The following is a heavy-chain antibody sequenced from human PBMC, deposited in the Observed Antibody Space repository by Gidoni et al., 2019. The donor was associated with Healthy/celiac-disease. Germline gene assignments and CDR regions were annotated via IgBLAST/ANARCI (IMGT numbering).Heavy chain of an antibody. D-gene: IGHD2-2*01. Sequence: QVQLQQWGAGLLKPSETLSLTCAVYVGSFSGYYWSWIRQPPGKGLEWIGEINHSGSTNYNPSLKSRVTISVDTSKNQFSLKLSSVTAADTAVYYCARGGGVVVPAAVRHFDYWGQGTLVTVSS. CDR2: INHSGST. CDR3: ARGGGVVVPAAVRHFDY. CDR1: VGSFSGYY. J-gene: IGHJ4*02. V-gene: IGHV4-34*01.